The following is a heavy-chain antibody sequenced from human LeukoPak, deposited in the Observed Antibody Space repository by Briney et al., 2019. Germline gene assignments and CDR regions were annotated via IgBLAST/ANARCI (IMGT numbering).Heavy chain of an antibody. D-gene: IGHD1/OR15-1a*01. V-gene: IGHV3-48*04. Sequence: GSLRLSCGAAGFTFSSYSMNWVRQAPGKGLEWVSYISSGSSTIYYADSVKGRFTISRDNAKNSLYLQMNSLRGEDTAVYYCARNKRGDYWGQGTLVTVSS. CDR2: ISSGSSTI. CDR1: GFTFSSYS. J-gene: IGHJ4*02. CDR3: ARNKRGDY.